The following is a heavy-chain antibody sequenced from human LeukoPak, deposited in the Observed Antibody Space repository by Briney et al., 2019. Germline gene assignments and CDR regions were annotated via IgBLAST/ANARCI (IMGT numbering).Heavy chain of an antibody. CDR3: ARAPGSGSYSVFDY. J-gene: IGHJ4*02. CDR2: INTGNGNT. CDR1: GYSFTTYA. V-gene: IGHV1-3*04. Sequence: ASVKVSCKASGYSFTTYALHWVRQAPGQRLEWMGWINTGNGNTKYSQKFQGRVTITRDTSATTAYMELSSLRSEDTAVYYCARAPGSGSYSVFDYWGQGTLVTVSS. D-gene: IGHD1-26*01.